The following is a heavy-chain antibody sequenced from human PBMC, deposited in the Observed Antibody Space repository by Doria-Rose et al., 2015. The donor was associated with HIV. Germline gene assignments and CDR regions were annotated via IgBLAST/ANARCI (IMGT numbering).Heavy chain of an antibody. Sequence: QVQLQESGPGVVKPSQTLSLTCTVSGGSIGSGSYYWSWIRQSAGKGLEWIGRTYIRGSTDYNPSLQSRVTISVDTSKNQFSLEVNSVTAADTAVYYRARTANWNDGRVDPWGQGTSVIVSS. J-gene: IGHJ5*02. V-gene: IGHV4-61*02. D-gene: IGHD1-20*01. CDR1: GGSIGSGSYY. CDR3: ARTANWNDGRVDP. CDR2: TYIRGST.